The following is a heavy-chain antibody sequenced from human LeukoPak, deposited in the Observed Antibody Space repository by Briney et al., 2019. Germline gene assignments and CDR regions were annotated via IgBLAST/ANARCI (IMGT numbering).Heavy chain of an antibody. CDR2: INHSGST. J-gene: IGHJ3*02. CDR3: AREGKWELLSVDAFDI. Sequence: SETLSLTCAVYGGSFSGYYWSWIRQPPGKGLEWIGEINHSGSTNYNPSLKSRVTISVDTSKNQFSLKLSSVTAADTAVYYCAREGKWELLSVDAFDIWGQGTMVTVSS. V-gene: IGHV4-34*01. CDR1: GGSFSGYY. D-gene: IGHD1-26*01.